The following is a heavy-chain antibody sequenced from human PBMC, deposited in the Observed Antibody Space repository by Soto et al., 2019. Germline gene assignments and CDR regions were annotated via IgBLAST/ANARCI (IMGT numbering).Heavy chain of an antibody. V-gene: IGHV1-69*13. CDR1: GGTFSSYA. J-gene: IGHJ3*02. D-gene: IGHD3-10*01. CDR3: ASGKWRDAFDI. Sequence: GASVKVSFKASGGTFSSYAISWVRQAPGQGLEWMGGIIPIFGTANYAQKFQGRVTITADESTSTAYMELSSLRSEDTAVYYCASGKWRDAFDIWGQGTMVTVSS. CDR2: IIPIFGTA.